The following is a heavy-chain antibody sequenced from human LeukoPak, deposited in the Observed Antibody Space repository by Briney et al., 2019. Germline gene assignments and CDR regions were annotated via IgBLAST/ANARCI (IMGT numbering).Heavy chain of an antibody. J-gene: IGHJ6*03. Sequence: SQTLSLTCTVSGGSISSGSYYWSWIRQPAGKGLEWIGRIYTSGSTNYNPSLKSRVTISVDTSQNQFSLRLNSVTVADTAVHYCARVNRNFYYDSSGYGHFYYMDVWGKGTTVTVSS. CDR1: GGSISSGSYY. V-gene: IGHV4-61*02. CDR2: IYTSGST. D-gene: IGHD3-22*01. CDR3: ARVNRNFYYDSSGYGHFYYMDV.